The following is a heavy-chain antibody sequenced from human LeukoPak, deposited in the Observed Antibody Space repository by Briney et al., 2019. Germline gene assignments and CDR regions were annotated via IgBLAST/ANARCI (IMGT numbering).Heavy chain of an antibody. D-gene: IGHD2-15*01. Sequence: GGSLRLSCAASGFTFSSYAMSWVRQAPGKGLEWVSAISGSGSSTYYADSVKGRFTISRDNSKTTLYLQMNSLRAEDTAVYYCAKVFGYCSGGSCSAEYFQHWGQGTLVTVSS. CDR2: ISGSGSST. CDR1: GFTFSSYA. V-gene: IGHV3-23*01. J-gene: IGHJ1*01. CDR3: AKVFGYCSGGSCSAEYFQH.